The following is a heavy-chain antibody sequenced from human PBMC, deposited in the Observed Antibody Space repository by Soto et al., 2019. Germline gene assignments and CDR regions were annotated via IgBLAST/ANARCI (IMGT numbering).Heavy chain of an antibody. D-gene: IGHD3-10*01. CDR3: ARFDPARFGSDY. CDR2: INSDGSST. Sequence: GGSLRLSCAASGFTFSSYWMHWVRQAPGKGLVWVSRINSDGSSTSYAESVKGRFTISRDNAKNTLYLQMNSLRAEDTAVYYCARFDPARFGSDYWGQGTLVTVSS. J-gene: IGHJ4*02. CDR1: GFTFSSYW. V-gene: IGHV3-74*01.